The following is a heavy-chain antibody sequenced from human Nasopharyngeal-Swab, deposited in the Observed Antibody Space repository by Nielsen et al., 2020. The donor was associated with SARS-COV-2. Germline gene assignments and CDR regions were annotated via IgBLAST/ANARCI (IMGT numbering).Heavy chain of an antibody. CDR2: ISAYNGNT. CDR3: ASPTQYCGGGSCLDY. V-gene: IGHV1-18*01. Sequence: ASVKVSCKASGYTFTSYGISWVRQAPGQGLEWMGWISAYNGNTNYAQKLQGRVTMTTDTSTSTAYMELRSLRSDDTAVYYCASPTQYCGGGSCLDYWGQGTLVTVSS. CDR1: GYTFTSYG. J-gene: IGHJ4*02. D-gene: IGHD2-15*01.